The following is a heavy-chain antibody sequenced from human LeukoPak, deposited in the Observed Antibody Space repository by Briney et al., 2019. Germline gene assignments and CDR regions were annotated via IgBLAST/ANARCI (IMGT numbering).Heavy chain of an antibody. V-gene: IGHV4-59*08. CDR2: IYYSGST. CDR3: ARTYYDFWSGSRYWYFHL. J-gene: IGHJ2*01. D-gene: IGHD3-3*01. Sequence: KPSETLSLTCTVSSGSISSYYWSWIRQPPGKGLEWIGYIYYSGSTNYNPSLKSRVTMSVDTSKNQFSLKLSSVTAADTAVYHCARTYYDFWSGSRYWYFHLWGRGTLVTVSS. CDR1: SGSISSYY.